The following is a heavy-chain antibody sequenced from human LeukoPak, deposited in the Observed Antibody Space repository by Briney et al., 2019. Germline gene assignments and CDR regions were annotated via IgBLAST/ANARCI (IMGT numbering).Heavy chain of an antibody. Sequence: GGSLRLSCAASGFTFSSYGMHWVRQAPGKGLEWVAFIRKDVSDKCYADSVKGRFTISRDNSKNTLYLQMNSLRVEDTAVYYCAKDGGNWAFDYWGQGTLVTVSS. CDR2: IRKDVSDK. J-gene: IGHJ4*02. D-gene: IGHD4-23*01. CDR3: AKDGGNWAFDY. V-gene: IGHV3-30*02. CDR1: GFTFSSYG.